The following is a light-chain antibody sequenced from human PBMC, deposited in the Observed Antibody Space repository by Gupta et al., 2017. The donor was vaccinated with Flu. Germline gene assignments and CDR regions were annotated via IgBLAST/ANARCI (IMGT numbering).Light chain of an antibody. J-gene: IGKJ4*01. CDR3: QL. V-gene: IGKV1-39*01. CDR1: QSISSY. CDR2: AAS. Sequence: DIQMTQSPSSLSASVGDRVTITCRASQSISSYLNWYQQKPGKAPKLLIYAASSLQSGVPSRVTVTRTGADVAGAVGYLQPEDYATNDSQLFGGGTK.